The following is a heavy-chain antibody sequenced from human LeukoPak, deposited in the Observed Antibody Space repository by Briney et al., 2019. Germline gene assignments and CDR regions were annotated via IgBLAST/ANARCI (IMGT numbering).Heavy chain of an antibody. CDR1: GFTFSSYG. D-gene: IGHD3-10*01. Sequence: PGRSLRLSCAASGFTFSSYGMHWVRQAPGKGLEWVAVISYDGSNKYYADSVKGRFTISRDNSKNTLCLQMNSLRAEDTAVYYCAKDPYGSGVFDYWGQGTLVTVSS. J-gene: IGHJ4*02. CDR2: ISYDGSNK. CDR3: AKDPYGSGVFDY. V-gene: IGHV3-30*18.